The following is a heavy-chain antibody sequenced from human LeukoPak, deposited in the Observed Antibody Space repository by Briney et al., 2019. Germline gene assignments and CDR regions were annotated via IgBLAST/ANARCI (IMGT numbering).Heavy chain of an antibody. J-gene: IGHJ4*02. V-gene: IGHV3-21*01. CDR3: ASGSQDIEVVPARGY. Sequence: GGSLRLSCVVSGFTFNNYAMSWVRQAPGKGLEWVSSISSSSSHMYYADSVKGRFTISRDNAKNSLYLQMNSLRVEDSAVYYCASGSQDIEVVPARGYWGQGTLVTVSS. D-gene: IGHD2-2*01. CDR1: GFTFNNYA. CDR2: ISSSSSHM.